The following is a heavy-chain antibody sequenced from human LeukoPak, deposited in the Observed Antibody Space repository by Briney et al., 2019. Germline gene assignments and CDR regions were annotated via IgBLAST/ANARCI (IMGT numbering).Heavy chain of an antibody. V-gene: IGHV1-2*02. J-gene: IGHJ4*02. CDR3: ARATVRGVIATDY. D-gene: IGHD3-10*01. CDR1: GYSFSNYH. CDR2: MAPRDDGA. Sequence: ASVKVSCKASGYSFSNYHVHWVRQAPGQGLEWVGIMAPRDDGATYAQKFQGRVTMTRDTSISTAYMELSRLRSDDTAVYYCARATVRGVIATDYWGQGTLVTVSS.